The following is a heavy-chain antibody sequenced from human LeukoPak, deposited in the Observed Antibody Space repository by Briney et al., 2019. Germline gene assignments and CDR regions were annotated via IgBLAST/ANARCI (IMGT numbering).Heavy chain of an antibody. CDR1: GFTFSNYG. Sequence: GGSLRLSCAASGFTFSNYGIHWVRQVPGKGLEWVAVIWYDGSNKYYADSVKGRFTISRDNSKNTLYLQMNSLRAEDTAVYYCAKWGDYDVLTGYYVSDYWGQGTLVTVSS. CDR3: AKWGDYDVLTGYYVSDY. V-gene: IGHV3-33*06. J-gene: IGHJ4*02. D-gene: IGHD3-9*01. CDR2: IWYDGSNK.